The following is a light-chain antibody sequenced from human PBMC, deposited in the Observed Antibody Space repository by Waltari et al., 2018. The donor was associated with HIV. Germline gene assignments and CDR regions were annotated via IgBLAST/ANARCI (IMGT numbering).Light chain of an antibody. CDR3: ATWTDSLSGVV. CDR2: RNN. J-gene: IGLJ2*01. Sequence: QSVLTQSPSASGTPGPGVTIPCSGSSSNIGSNYVYWYQQRPGTAPKLLLYRNNQRPSGVPDRFSGSKSGTSASLAISGLRSEDEAHYYCATWTDSLSGVVFGGGTKLRVL. CDR1: SSNIGSNY. V-gene: IGLV1-47*01.